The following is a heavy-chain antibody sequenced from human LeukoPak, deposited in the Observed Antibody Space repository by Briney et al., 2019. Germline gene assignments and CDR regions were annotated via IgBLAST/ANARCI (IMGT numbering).Heavy chain of an antibody. CDR3: ARLKYYYDSSGYRAEYFQH. CDR1: GGSISSYY. V-gene: IGHV4-59*01. D-gene: IGHD3-22*01. CDR2: SYYSGST. Sequence: SETLSLTCTVSGGSISSYYWSWIRQPPGKGLEWIGYSYYSGSTNYNPSLKSRVIISVDTSKNQFSLKLSSVTAADTAVYYCARLKYYYDSSGYRAEYFQHWGQGTLVTVSS. J-gene: IGHJ1*01.